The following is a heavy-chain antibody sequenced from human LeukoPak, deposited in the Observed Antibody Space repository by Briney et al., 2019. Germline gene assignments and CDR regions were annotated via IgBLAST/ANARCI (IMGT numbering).Heavy chain of an antibody. CDR3: ARDPGYCYDSSGYQPHFDY. D-gene: IGHD3-22*01. CDR2: INPSGGST. J-gene: IGHJ4*02. CDR1: GYTFTSYH. Sequence: ASVKVSCKASGYTFTSYHMHWVRQAPGQGLEWMGIINPSGGSTSYAQKFQGRVTMTRDTSTSTVYMELSSLRSEDTAVYYCARDPGYCYDSSGYQPHFDYWGQGTRVTVSS. V-gene: IGHV1-46*01.